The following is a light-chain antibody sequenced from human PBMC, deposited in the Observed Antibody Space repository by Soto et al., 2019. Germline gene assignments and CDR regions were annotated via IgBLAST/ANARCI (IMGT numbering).Light chain of an antibody. CDR2: EDN. J-gene: IGLJ3*02. Sequence: NFMLTQPHSVSESPGKTVTISFTRSSGSIASNYVQWYQQRPGSAPTTVIYEDNQRPSGVTDRFSGSIDSSSNSAYLTISGRKTEDEADYYWHSYGSTDQGVFGGGTK. V-gene: IGLV6-57*04. CDR3: HSYGSTDQGV. CDR1: SGSIASNY.